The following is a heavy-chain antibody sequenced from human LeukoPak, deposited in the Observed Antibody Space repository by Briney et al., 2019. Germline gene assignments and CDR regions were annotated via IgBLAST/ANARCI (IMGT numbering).Heavy chain of an antibody. CDR2: ISWNSGSI. J-gene: IGHJ3*02. D-gene: IGHD1-14*01. CDR3: AKANRRIDAFDI. CDR1: GFTFDDYA. Sequence: GGSLRLSCAASGFTFDDYAMHWVRQAPGKGLEWVSGISWNSGSIGYADSVKGQFTISRDNAKNSLYLQMNSLRAEDMALYYCAKANRRIDAFDIWGQGTMVTVSS. V-gene: IGHV3-9*03.